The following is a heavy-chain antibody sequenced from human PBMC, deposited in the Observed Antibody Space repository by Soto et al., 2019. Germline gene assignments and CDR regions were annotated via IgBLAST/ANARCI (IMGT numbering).Heavy chain of an antibody. CDR3: ARFYGFGEGTWLVP. CDR2: IKSDGSST. CDR1: GFAFSTYW. D-gene: IGHD3-10*01. V-gene: IGHV3-74*03. J-gene: IGHJ5*02. Sequence: PGGSLRLSCAASGFAFSTYWMHWFRQVPGKGLVWVSRIKSDGSSTTYADSVKGRFTISRDNAKKTLYLQMNNLRVEDTAVYYCARFYGFGEGTWLVPWGQGTLVTVSS.